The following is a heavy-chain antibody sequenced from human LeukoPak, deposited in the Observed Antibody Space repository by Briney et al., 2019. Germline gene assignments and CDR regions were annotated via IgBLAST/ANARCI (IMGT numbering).Heavy chain of an antibody. CDR3: ARENIQLWSNFDY. CDR2: IYYTGST. CDR1: GGSITSYY. J-gene: IGHJ4*02. Sequence: SETLSLTCTVSGGSITSYYWTWIRQPPGKGLEWFGYIYYTGSTNYNPSLKSRVTISVDTSKNQFSLKLTSVTAADTAVYYCARENIQLWSNFDYWGQGTLVTVSS. D-gene: IGHD5-18*01. V-gene: IGHV4-59*01.